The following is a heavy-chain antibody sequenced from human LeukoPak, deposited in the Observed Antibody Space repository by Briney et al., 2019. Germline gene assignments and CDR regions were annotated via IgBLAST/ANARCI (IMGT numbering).Heavy chain of an antibody. CDR1: GFTVSSNY. CDR2: ISGDGGSK. V-gene: IGHV3-43*02. J-gene: IGHJ4*02. D-gene: IGHD4-17*01. Sequence: PGGSLRLSCAASGFTVSSNYMRWVRQAPGKGLEWVSLISGDGGSKYYADSVKGRFTISRDNSKNSLYLQMNSLRTEDTALYYCAKDDGDYAYYFDYWGQGTLVTVSS. CDR3: AKDDGDYAYYFDY.